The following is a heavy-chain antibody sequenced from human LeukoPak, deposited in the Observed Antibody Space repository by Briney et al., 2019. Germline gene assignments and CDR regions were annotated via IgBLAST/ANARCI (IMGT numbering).Heavy chain of an antibody. D-gene: IGHD6-13*01. J-gene: IGHJ4*02. V-gene: IGHV4-34*01. CDR3: ARQQLAIDY. Sequence: SETLSLTCAVYGGSFSGYYWSWIRQPPGKGLEWIGEINHSGSTNYNPSLKSRVTISVDTSKNQFSLKLSSVTAADTAVYYCARQQLAIDYWGQGTLVTVSS. CDR1: GGSFSGYY. CDR2: INHSGST.